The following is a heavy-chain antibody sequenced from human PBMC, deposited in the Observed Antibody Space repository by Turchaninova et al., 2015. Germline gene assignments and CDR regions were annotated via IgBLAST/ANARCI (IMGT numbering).Heavy chain of an antibody. CDR2: LYQSGST. J-gene: IGHJ3*02. CDR1: GGPISRGGYS. Sequence: QLQESGSGLVKPSQTLSLTCAVSGGPISRGGYSWSWIRPPPGKGLEWLGYLYQSGSTYYNPSLKRRVTISGDRSKNQFSLEVSSVTAADTAIYYCARKTTDDDSFDIWGQGTLVTVSS. V-gene: IGHV4-30-2*01. D-gene: IGHD4-17*01. CDR3: ARKTTDDDSFDI.